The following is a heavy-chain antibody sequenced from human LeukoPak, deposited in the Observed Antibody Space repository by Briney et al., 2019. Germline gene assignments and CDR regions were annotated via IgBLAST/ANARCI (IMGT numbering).Heavy chain of an antibody. V-gene: IGHV3-23*01. CDR2: ISGSGGST. CDR3: AKGRSGYYLVFDY. J-gene: IGHJ4*02. D-gene: IGHD3-22*01. Sequence: GGSLRHSCAASGFTFSSYAMSWVRQAPGKGLEWVSAISGSGGSTYYADSVKGRFTISRDNSKNTLYLQMNSLRAEDTAVYYCAKGRSGYYLVFDYWGQGTLVTVSS. CDR1: GFTFSSYA.